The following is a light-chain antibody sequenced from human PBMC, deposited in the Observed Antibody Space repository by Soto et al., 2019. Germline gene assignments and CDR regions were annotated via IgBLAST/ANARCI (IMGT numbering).Light chain of an antibody. CDR2: GAC. CDR1: QSVSSSY. J-gene: IGKJ2*01. Sequence: EIVLTQSPGTLSLSPGERATLSCRASQSVSSSYLAWYQQKPGQAPRLLIYGACSRATGIPDRFSGSGSGTDFPVSISRLEPEDFAVYYCQQYGSSPPYTFGQGTKLEIK. CDR3: QQYGSSPPYT. V-gene: IGKV3-20*01.